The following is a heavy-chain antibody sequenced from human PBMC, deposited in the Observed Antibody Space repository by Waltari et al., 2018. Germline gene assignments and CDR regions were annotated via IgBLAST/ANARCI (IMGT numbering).Heavy chain of an antibody. D-gene: IGHD7-27*01. J-gene: IGHJ6*03. V-gene: IGHV4-34*01. CDR2: INHSGST. CDR1: GGSFSGYY. Sequence: QVQLQQWGAGLLKPSETLSLTCAVYGGSFSGYYWRWIRQPPGKGLEWIGEINHSGSTNYNPSLKSRVTISVDTSKNQFSLKLSSVTAADTAVYYCARANWGYYYYYMDVWGKGTTVTISS. CDR3: ARANWGYYYYYMDV.